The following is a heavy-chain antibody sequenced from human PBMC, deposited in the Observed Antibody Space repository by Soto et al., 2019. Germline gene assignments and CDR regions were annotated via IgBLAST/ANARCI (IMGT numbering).Heavy chain of an antibody. CDR3: ARTVGGDWVFDYYYYYGMDV. CDR2: ISGSGAST. V-gene: IGHV3-23*01. Sequence: PGGSLRLSCAASGFTFSTYAMSWVRHAPGKGLEWVSSISGSGASTYYADSVEGRLTISRDNSKNTLYLEMNSLRAEDTAVYYCARTVGGDWVFDYYYYYGMDVWGQGTTVTVSS. J-gene: IGHJ6*02. CDR1: GFTFSTYA. D-gene: IGHD3-16*01.